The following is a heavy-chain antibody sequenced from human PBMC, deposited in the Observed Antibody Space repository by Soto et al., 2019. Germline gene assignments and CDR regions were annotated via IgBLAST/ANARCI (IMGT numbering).Heavy chain of an antibody. CDR2: SYWDDDK. D-gene: IGHD6-13*01. V-gene: IGHV2-5*02. CDR3: AQGYSGSWNNWFDP. CDR1: GFSLSTSGVG. Sequence: QITLKESGPTLVKPTQTLTLTCTFSGFSLSTSGVGVGWIRQPPGKALEWLALSYWDDDKRYSPSLKSKHTIHKYTAKNQVVLTMTNMDPVDTATYYGAQGYSGSWNNWFDPWGQGTLVTVSS. J-gene: IGHJ5*02.